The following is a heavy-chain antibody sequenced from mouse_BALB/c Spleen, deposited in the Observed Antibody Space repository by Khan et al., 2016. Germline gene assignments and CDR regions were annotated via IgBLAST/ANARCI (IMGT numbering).Heavy chain of an antibody. CDR3: ARAGCYGYFVY. CDR1: GYAFRGYW. CDR2: INPDSRTI. J-gene: IGHJ3*01. D-gene: IGHD2-12*01. V-gene: IGHV4-1*02. Sequence: EVQLQESGGGLVQPGGSLKLSCAASGYAFRGYWMSWVRQAPGKGLEWIGEINPDSRTINYAPSLKDKFTIPRDNAKSTLYLQISKVRSEDTARDYCARAGCYGYFVYWGQGTLVTISA.